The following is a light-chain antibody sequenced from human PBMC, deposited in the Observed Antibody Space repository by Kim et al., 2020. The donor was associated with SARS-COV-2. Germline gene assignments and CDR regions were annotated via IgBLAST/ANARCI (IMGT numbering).Light chain of an antibody. Sequence: SVGDRVTITCRARHSSSNYLNWYQQKPGKAPNRLIHGASNLQSGVPSRFSGSGSGTDFTLTISSLQPEDFATYYCQQTYSTPRITFGQGTRLEIK. CDR1: HSSSNY. CDR2: GAS. J-gene: IGKJ5*01. CDR3: QQTYSTPRIT. V-gene: IGKV1-39*01.